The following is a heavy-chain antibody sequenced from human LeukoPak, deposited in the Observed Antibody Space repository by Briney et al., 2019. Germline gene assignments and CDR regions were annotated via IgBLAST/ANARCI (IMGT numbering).Heavy chain of an antibody. D-gene: IGHD2-8*01. CDR1: RFTFSSYE. CDR3: AREDTGVAFDI. J-gene: IGHJ3*02. CDR2: ISDSGIK. V-gene: IGHV3-48*03. Sequence: PGGSLRLSCAASRFTFSSYEMNWVRQAPGKGLEWVSYISDSGIKHYADSVKGRFIISRDNAKNSLYLQMNSLRVEDTAVYYCAREDTGVAFDIWGQGTTVTV.